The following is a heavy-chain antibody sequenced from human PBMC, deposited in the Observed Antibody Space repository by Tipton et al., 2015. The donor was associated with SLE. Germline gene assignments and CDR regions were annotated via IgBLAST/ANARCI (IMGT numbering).Heavy chain of an antibody. CDR2: FFHNGNT. Sequence: TLSLTCAVSGFSITTPYSLGWIRQPPGKGRGWIGSFFHNGNTYYNPPLTSRVSISVDKSKKQVSLSLRSVTAADTAMYYCAGSLLALSFDAFEVWGQGAMVTVSA. D-gene: IGHD3-10*01. V-gene: IGHV4-38-2*01. CDR3: AGSLLALSFDAFEV. CDR1: GFSITTPYS. J-gene: IGHJ3*01.